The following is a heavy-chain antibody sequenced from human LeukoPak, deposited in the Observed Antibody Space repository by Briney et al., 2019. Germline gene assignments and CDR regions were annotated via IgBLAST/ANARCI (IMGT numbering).Heavy chain of an antibody. D-gene: IGHD1-26*01. Sequence: SGGSLRLSCAASGFTFSGSAMHWVRQASGKGLEWVGRIRSKANSYATAYAASVKGRFTISRDDSKNTASLQMNSLKTEDTAVYYCSRHQREPKAGHWLDPWGQGTLVTVSS. CDR3: SRHQREPKAGHWLDP. V-gene: IGHV3-73*01. J-gene: IGHJ5*02. CDR1: GFTFSGSA. CDR2: IRSKANSYAT.